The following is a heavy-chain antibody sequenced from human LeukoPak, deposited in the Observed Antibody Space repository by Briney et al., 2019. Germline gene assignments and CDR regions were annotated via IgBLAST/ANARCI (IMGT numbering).Heavy chain of an antibody. Sequence: PSENLSFTSTVSSGSISTSHYYWRWVRQPPGKALERIANIFYSGSTYYNPSLKSRVTISVDTSKNQFSLKLSSVTAADTAVYYCARHPVTRYSSSWYGPMDLDYWGQGTLVTVSS. V-gene: IGHV4-39*01. D-gene: IGHD6-13*01. CDR2: IFYSGST. CDR1: SGSISTSHYY. J-gene: IGHJ4*02. CDR3: ARHPVTRYSSSWYGPMDLDY.